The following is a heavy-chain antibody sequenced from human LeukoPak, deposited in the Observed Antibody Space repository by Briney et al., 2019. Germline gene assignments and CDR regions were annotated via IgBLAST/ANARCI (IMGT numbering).Heavy chain of an antibody. Sequence: GGSLRLSCAASGFTFSSYSMNWVRQAPGKGLEWVSYISSSSSTIYYADSVKGRFTISRDNAKNSLYLQMNSLRAEDTAVYYCARLWFGESLDYWGQGTLVTVSS. CDR1: GFTFSSYS. CDR2: ISSSSSTI. D-gene: IGHD3-10*01. J-gene: IGHJ4*02. CDR3: ARLWFGESLDY. V-gene: IGHV3-48*01.